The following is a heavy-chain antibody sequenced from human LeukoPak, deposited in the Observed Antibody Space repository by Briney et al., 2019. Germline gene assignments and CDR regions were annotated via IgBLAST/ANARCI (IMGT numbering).Heavy chain of an antibody. CDR1: GGSISSYY. J-gene: IGHJ4*02. CDR2: IFYSGST. V-gene: IGHV4-59*01. D-gene: IGHD3-9*01. CDR3: ARGGDILTGLYYFDY. Sequence: KPSETLSLTCTVSGGSISSYYWSWIRQPPGKGQEWIGYIFYSGSTNYNPSLKSRVTISVDTSKNQFSLKLSSVTAADTAVYYCARGGDILTGLYYFDYWGQGTLVTVSS.